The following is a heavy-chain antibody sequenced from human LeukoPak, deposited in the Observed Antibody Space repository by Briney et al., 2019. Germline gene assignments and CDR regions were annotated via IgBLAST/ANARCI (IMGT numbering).Heavy chain of an antibody. V-gene: IGHV3-30*18. J-gene: IGHJ5*02. CDR2: ISYDGSNK. Sequence: GGSLRLSCAASGFTFSSFAMHWVRQAPGKGLEWVAVISYDGSNKHYAESVKGRFTISRDNSRNTLYLQMDSLRTEDTAVYYCAKESTAVAGQYNWSDPWGQGTLVTVSS. D-gene: IGHD6-19*01. CDR1: GFTFSSFA. CDR3: AKESTAVAGQYNWSDP.